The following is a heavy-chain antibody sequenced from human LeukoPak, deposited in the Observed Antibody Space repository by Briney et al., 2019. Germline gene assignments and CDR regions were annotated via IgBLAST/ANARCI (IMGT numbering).Heavy chain of an antibody. V-gene: IGHV4-34*01. J-gene: IGHJ6*04. CDR2: INHSGST. D-gene: IGHD3-10*01. Sequence: SSETLSLTCAVYGGSFSGYYWSWIRQPPGKGLEWIGEINHSGSTNYNPSLKSRVTISVDTSKNQFSLKLSSVTAADTAVYYCARGYYGSGSYYPRYDYGVDVWGKGTTVTVSS. CDR1: GGSFSGYY. CDR3: ARGYYGSGSYYPRYDYGVDV.